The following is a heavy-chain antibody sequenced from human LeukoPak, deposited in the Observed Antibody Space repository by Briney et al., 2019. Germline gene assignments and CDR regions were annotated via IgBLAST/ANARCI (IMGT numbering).Heavy chain of an antibody. CDR1: GGSFSGYY. J-gene: IGHJ6*04. CDR3: AELGITMIGGV. CDR2: INHSGST. Sequence: PSETLSLTCAVYGGSFSGYYWSWIRQPPGKGLEWIGEINHSGSTNYSPSLKSRVTISVDTSKNQFSLKLSSVTAADTAVYYCAELGITMIGGVWGKGTTVTISS. V-gene: IGHV4-34*01. D-gene: IGHD3-10*02.